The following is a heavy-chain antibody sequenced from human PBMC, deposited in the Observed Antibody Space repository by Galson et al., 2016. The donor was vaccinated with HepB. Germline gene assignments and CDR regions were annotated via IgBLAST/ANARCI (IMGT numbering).Heavy chain of an antibody. D-gene: IGHD4-23*01. CDR2: INSDGGTT. J-gene: IGHJ4*02. Sequence: SLRLSCAASGFAFSRYWMHWVRQAPGKGLDWVSRINSDGGTTTYADSVKGRCTIARDNGGNTLSPQMNSLRAEDTAVYYCAAGYGGDFDYWGQGILVAVS. CDR1: GFAFSRYW. CDR3: AAGYGGDFDY. V-gene: IGHV3-74*01.